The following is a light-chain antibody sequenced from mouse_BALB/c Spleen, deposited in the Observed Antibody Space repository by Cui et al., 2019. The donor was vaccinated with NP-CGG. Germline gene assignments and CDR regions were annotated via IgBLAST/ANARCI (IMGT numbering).Light chain of an antibody. CDR2: GTN. Sequence: AVVPQSSALTTSPGETVTLTCRSSTGVVTTSNYANWVQEKPDHLFTGLIGGTNNRVPGVPARFSGSLIGDKAALTITGAQTEDEAIYFCALWYSNHWVFGGGTKLTVL. V-gene: IGLV1*01. CDR1: TGVVTTSNY. J-gene: IGLJ1*01. CDR3: ALWYSNHWV.